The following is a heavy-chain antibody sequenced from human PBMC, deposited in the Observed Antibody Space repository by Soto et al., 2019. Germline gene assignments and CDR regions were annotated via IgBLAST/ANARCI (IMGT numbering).Heavy chain of an antibody. J-gene: IGHJ5*02. CDR3: AIRGYVDYNWFDP. V-gene: IGHV1-24*01. D-gene: IGHD3-16*01. Sequence: ASVKVSCKVSGYTLTELSMHWVRQAPGKGLEWMGGFDPEGGETIYAQKFQGRVTMTEDTSTDTAYMELSSLRSEDTAVYYCAIRGYVDYNWFDPWGQGTLVTVSS. CDR2: FDPEGGET. CDR1: GYTLTELS.